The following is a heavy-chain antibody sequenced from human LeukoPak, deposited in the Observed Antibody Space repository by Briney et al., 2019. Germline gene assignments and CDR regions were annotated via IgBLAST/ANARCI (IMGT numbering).Heavy chain of an antibody. CDR3: ARANYDILTGWGHFDY. Sequence: PSGTLSLTCAVSGGSISNSNWWSWVRQPPGKGLEWIGEIFHSGNTNYNPSLKSRVTISVDKSKNQCSLKLNSVTAADTAVYYCARANYDILTGWGHFDYWGQGTLVIVSS. J-gene: IGHJ4*02. CDR2: IFHSGNT. CDR1: GGSISNSNW. V-gene: IGHV4-4*02. D-gene: IGHD3-9*01.